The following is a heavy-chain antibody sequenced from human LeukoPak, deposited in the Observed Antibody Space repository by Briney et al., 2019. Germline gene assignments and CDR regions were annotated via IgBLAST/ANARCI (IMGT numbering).Heavy chain of an antibody. CDR3: ARVGYSGYDIDY. J-gene: IGHJ4*02. CDR1: GGSISSYY. V-gene: IGHV4-59*01. Sequence: SETLSLTCTVSGGSISSYYWSWIRQPPGKGLEWIGYIYYSGSTKYNPSLKGRVTISVDTSKNQFSLKLSSVTAADTAVYYCARVGYSGYDIDYWGQGTLVTVSS. CDR2: IYYSGST. D-gene: IGHD5-12*01.